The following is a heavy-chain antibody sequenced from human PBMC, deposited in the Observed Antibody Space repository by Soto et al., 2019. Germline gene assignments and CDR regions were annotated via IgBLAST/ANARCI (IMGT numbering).Heavy chain of an antibody. J-gene: IGHJ4*02. V-gene: IGHV3-74*01. CDR1: GFTFSSYW. CDR2: INSDGSST. CDR3: VRDSRSAGGSYRPDY. D-gene: IGHD3-16*02. Sequence: VQLVESGGGLVQPGGALRLSCAASGFTFSSYWMHWVRQVPEKGLVWVSRINSDGSSTNYADAVKGRFTISSDNVKNTPYMQMNSLRAEDTAVYYCVRDSRSAGGSYRPDYWGQGTLVTVSS.